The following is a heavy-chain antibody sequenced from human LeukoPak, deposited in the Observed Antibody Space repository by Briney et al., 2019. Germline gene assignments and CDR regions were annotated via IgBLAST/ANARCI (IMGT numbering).Heavy chain of an antibody. CDR3: ARGCRCMGPPYYFDY. D-gene: IGHD1-26*01. V-gene: IGHV4-30-2*01. J-gene: IGHJ4*02. Sequence: SETLSLTCTVSSGSVNSGGYYWGWIRQPPGKGLEWIGYIYHSGSTYYNPSLKSRVTISVDTSKNYFSLKLSSVTAADTAVYYCARGCRCMGPPYYFDYWGQGTLITVSS. CDR2: IYHSGST. CDR1: SGSVNSGGYY.